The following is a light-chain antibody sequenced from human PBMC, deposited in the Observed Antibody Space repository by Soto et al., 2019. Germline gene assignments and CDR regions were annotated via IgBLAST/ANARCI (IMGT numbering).Light chain of an antibody. Sequence: QSVLTQPASVSGSPGQSITISCTGTSSDVGGYNYVSWYQQHPDKAPKLMIYEVSNRPSGVSNRFSGSKSGNTASLTISGLQAEDEADYYCSSYTRSSTPVFGGGTKVTVL. J-gene: IGLJ2*01. V-gene: IGLV2-14*01. CDR1: SSDVGGYNY. CDR3: SSYTRSSTPV. CDR2: EVS.